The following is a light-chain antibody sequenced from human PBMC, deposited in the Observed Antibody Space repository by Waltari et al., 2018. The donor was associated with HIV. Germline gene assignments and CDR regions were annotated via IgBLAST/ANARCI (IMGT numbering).Light chain of an antibody. CDR1: ALPKQY. Sequence: SYELTQPPSVSVSPGQTARLTCSGDALPKQYAYWYQQKSGQAPVLVIYDESKRPSEIPERFSGSSSGTMASLTISGAQVEDEADYYCYSTDSSGYYWVFGGGTKLTVL. V-gene: IGLV3-10*01. J-gene: IGLJ3*02. CDR2: DES. CDR3: YSTDSSGYYWV.